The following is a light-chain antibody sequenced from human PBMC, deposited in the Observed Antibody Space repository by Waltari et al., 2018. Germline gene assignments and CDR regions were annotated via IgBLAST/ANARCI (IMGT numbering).Light chain of an antibody. Sequence: DIQMTQSPSTLSASVGDRVTIPCRASQRIDIWLAWHQQKPGKAPKLLIYKASHLESGVPSRFSGSGSGTQFTLTINSLQPDDFATYFCQQYVDYSTFGQGNKLEMK. CDR2: KAS. J-gene: IGKJ2*01. CDR3: QQYVDYST. V-gene: IGKV1-5*03. CDR1: QRIDIW.